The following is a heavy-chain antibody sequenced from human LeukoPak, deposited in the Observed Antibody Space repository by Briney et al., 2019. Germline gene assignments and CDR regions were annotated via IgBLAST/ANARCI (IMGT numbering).Heavy chain of an antibody. Sequence: PGGSLRLSCAASGFTFSNYAMSWVRQAPGKGLEWVSAISGSGGSTYYADSVKGRFTISRDNSKNTLFLQMNSLRAEDTAVYYCAKDTLHLLYSGYDEFDYWGQGTLVTVSS. J-gene: IGHJ4*02. CDR3: AKDTLHLLYSGYDEFDY. V-gene: IGHV3-23*01. CDR1: GFTFSNYA. CDR2: ISGSGGST. D-gene: IGHD5-12*01.